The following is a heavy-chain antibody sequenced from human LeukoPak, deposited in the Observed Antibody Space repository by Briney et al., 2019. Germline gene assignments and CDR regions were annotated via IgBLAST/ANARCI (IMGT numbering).Heavy chain of an antibody. D-gene: IGHD1-26*01. V-gene: IGHV3-7*01. CDR1: GCSFSSYW. CDR2: IQQDGRGK. J-gene: IGHJ4*02. Sequence: GGSLRLSCEASGCSFSSYWMIWVRQAPGKGGEGVGNIQQDGRGKEYVDAVKGRFTIARENAKNTLYLQMNSLRAEDTAVYYCAREKWELGYYFDYWGQGTLVTVSS. CDR3: AREKWELGYYFDY.